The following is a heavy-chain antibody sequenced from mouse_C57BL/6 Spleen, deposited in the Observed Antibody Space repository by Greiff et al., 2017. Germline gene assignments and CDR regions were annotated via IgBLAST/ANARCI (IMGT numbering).Heavy chain of an antibody. J-gene: IGHJ1*03. CDR3: ARRYYDYDYWYFDV. D-gene: IGHD2-4*01. Sequence: QVQLKQPGAELVMPGASVKLSCKASGYTFTSYWMHWVKQRPGQGLEWIGEIDPSDSYTNYNQKFKGKSTLTVDKSSSTAYMQLSSLTSEDSAVYYCARRYYDYDYWYFDVWGTGTTVTVSS. CDR2: IDPSDSYT. V-gene: IGHV1-69*01. CDR1: GYTFTSYW.